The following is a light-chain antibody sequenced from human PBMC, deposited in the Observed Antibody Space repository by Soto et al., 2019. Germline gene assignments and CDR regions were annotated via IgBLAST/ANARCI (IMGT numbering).Light chain of an antibody. CDR3: QQYSKLPLA. CDR2: GAS. J-gene: IGKJ4*01. V-gene: IGKV3-15*01. Sequence: EVVLTQSPATLSVSPGEGATLSCKASQSVDSRLAWYQQKPGQAPRLLIEGASSRGTDIPSRFSGSGSGTDFILTITSLQSEDFAVYYCQQYSKLPLAFGGGTRVEIK. CDR1: QSVDSR.